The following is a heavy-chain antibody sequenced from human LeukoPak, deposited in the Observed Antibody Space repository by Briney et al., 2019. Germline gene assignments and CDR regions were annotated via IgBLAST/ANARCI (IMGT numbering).Heavy chain of an antibody. V-gene: IGHV3-30-3*01. CDR3: ARGYKEPPFSDYYYGMDV. J-gene: IGHJ6*02. Sequence: PGGSLRLSCAASGFTFSSYAMHWVRQAPGKGLEWVAVISYDGSNKYYADSVKGRFTISRDNSKNTLYLQMNSLRAEDTAVYYCARGYKEPPFSDYYYGMDVWGQGTTVTVSS. D-gene: IGHD3-3*02. CDR2: ISYDGSNK. CDR1: GFTFSSYA.